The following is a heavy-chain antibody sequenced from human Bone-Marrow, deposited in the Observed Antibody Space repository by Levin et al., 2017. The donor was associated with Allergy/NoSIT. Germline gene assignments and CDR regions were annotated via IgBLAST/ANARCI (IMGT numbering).Heavy chain of an antibody. Sequence: PGGSLRLSCTASGFIFSSYTMSWVRHTPGKGLEWLSYISSTSSRIYYAESVKGRFTISRDNAKSSLYLQLNSLRDEDSAVYYCARVIYDLWKGYPNYHYYYYGLDVWGQGTTVTFSS. V-gene: IGHV3-48*02. J-gene: IGHJ6*02. CDR1: GFIFSSYT. D-gene: IGHD3-3*01. CDR2: ISSTSSRI. CDR3: ARVIYDLWKGYPNYHYYYYGLDV.